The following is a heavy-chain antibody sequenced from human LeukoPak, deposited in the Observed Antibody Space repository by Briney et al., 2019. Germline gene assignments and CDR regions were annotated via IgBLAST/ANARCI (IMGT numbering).Heavy chain of an antibody. CDR3: AASADYYDSSGYHYNDY. CDR2: IYYSGST. J-gene: IGHJ4*02. D-gene: IGHD3-22*01. V-gene: IGHV4-59*01. CDR1: GGSISSYY. Sequence: SETLSLTCTVSGGSISSYYWSWIRQPPGKGLEWIGYIYYSGSTNYNPSLKSRVTISVDTSKNQFSLKLSSVTAADTAVYYCAASADYYDSSGYHYNDYWGQGTLVTVSS.